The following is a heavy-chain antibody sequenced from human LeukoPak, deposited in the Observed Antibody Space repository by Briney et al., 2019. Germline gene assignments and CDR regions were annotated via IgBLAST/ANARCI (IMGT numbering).Heavy chain of an antibody. CDR1: GGSISSYY. Sequence: SETLSLTCTVSGGSISSYYWSWIRQPAGKGLEWIGRIYTSGSTNHNPSLKSRVTMSVDTSKNQFSLKLSSVTAADTAVYYCARVARSGSWASFDYWGQGTLVTVSS. CDR3: ARVARSGSWASFDY. J-gene: IGHJ4*02. CDR2: IYTSGST. D-gene: IGHD1-26*01. V-gene: IGHV4-4*07.